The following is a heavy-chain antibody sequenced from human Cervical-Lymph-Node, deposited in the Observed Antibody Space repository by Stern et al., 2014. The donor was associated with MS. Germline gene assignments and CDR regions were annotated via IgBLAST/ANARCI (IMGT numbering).Heavy chain of an antibody. CDR3: ARPDCSGGSCYLFDY. CDR1: GFTFSSYS. J-gene: IGHJ4*02. Sequence: EVQLVESGGGLVKPGGSLRLSCAASGFTFSSYSMNWVRQAPGKGLELVSSISSSSSYIYYADSVKGRFTISRDNAKNSLYLQMNSLRAEDTAVYYCARPDCSGGSCYLFDYWGQGTLVTVSS. CDR2: ISSSSSYI. V-gene: IGHV3-21*01. D-gene: IGHD2-15*01.